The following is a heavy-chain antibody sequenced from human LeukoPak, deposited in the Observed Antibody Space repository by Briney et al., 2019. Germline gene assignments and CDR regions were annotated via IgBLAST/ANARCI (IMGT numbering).Heavy chain of an antibody. CDR1: GGTFSSYA. V-gene: IGHV1-69*04. Sequence: ASVKVSCKASGGTFSSYAISWVRQAPGQGLDWMGRIIPILGIANYAQKFQGRVTITADKSTSTAYMELSSLRSEDTAVYYCAREDNDYGDYRGQAFDYWGQGTLVTVSS. CDR2: IIPILGIA. CDR3: AREDNDYGDYRGQAFDY. J-gene: IGHJ4*02. D-gene: IGHD4-17*01.